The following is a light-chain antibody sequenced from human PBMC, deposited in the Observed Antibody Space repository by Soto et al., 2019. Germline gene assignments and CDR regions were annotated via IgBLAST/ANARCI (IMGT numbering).Light chain of an antibody. J-gene: IGKJ5*01. CDR3: QQRHNWPRIT. Sequence: EVLLTQSPATLSLSPGERATLSCRASQSVGSYLAWYQQKPGQAPRLLIYDASKRATDIPTRFSGSGSGTDFTLTISSLEPEDFAVYYCQQRHNWPRITFGQGTRLEIK. CDR1: QSVGSY. V-gene: IGKV3-11*01. CDR2: DAS.